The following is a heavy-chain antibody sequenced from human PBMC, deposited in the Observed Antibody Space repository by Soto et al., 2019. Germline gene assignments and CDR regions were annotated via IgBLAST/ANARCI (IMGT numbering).Heavy chain of an antibody. Sequence: SQTLSLTCAISGDSVSSNSAAWNWIRQSPSRGLEWLGRTYYRSKWHNDYTVSVKSRITINPDTSKNQFSLQLSSVTPEDTAVYYCTRARSSSWDYFYGMDVWGQGTSVTVSS. CDR1: GDSVSSNSAA. CDR3: TRARSSSWDYFYGMDV. CDR2: TYYRSKWHN. D-gene: IGHD6-13*01. J-gene: IGHJ6*02. V-gene: IGHV6-1*01.